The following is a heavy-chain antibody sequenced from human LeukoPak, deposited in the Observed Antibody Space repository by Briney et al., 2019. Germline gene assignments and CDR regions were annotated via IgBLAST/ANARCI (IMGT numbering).Heavy chain of an antibody. V-gene: IGHV1-2*02. CDR1: GYTFTGYY. J-gene: IGHJ3*02. CDR2: INPNSGGT. CDR3: ASLSNDFWSGYMGLDI. Sequence: ASVKVSCKASGYTFTGYYMHWVRQAPGQGLEWMGWINPNSGGTNYAQKFQGRVTMTRDTSISTAYMELSRLRSDDTAVYYCASLSNDFWSGYMGLDIWGQGTMVTVSS. D-gene: IGHD3-3*01.